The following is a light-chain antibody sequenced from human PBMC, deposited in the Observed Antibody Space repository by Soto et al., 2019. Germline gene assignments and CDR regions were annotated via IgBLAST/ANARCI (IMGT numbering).Light chain of an antibody. CDR2: DAS. CDR3: QHYGSSPLT. V-gene: IGKV3-20*01. Sequence: EIVLTQSPGTLSLSAGERATLSCRASQSVSISSLAWYQQKPGQAPRLLIYDASSRATGIPERFSGSGSGTDFTLTITRLEPEDFAVYYCQHYGSSPLTFGGGTKVDIK. J-gene: IGKJ4*01. CDR1: QSVSISS.